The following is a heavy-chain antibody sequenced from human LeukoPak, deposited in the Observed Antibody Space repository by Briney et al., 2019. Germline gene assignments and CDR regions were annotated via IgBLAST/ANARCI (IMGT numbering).Heavy chain of an antibody. Sequence: SETLSLTCTVSGGSISSYYWSWIRPPAGKGLEWIGRIYTSGSTNYNPSLKSRVTMSVDTSKNQFSLKLSSVTAADTAVYYCARDGYNWNDRTFDYWGQGTLVTVSS. CDR3: ARDGYNWNDRTFDY. CDR2: IYTSGST. D-gene: IGHD1-20*01. J-gene: IGHJ4*02. V-gene: IGHV4-4*07. CDR1: GGSISSYY.